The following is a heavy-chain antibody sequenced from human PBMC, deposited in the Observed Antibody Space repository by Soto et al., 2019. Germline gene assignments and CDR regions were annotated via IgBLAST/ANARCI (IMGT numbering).Heavy chain of an antibody. J-gene: IGHJ4*02. D-gene: IGHD6-6*01. Sequence: GGSLRLSCAASGFTFINYAMHWVRQAPGKGLEWVAVISSDGSNTYFADSVKGRFTVSRDNSKNTLYLQMNSLRTEDTAFYYCARDSSFVNCFDYWGQGTLVTVSS. CDR3: ARDSSFVNCFDY. V-gene: IGHV3-30-3*01. CDR2: ISSDGSNT. CDR1: GFTFINYA.